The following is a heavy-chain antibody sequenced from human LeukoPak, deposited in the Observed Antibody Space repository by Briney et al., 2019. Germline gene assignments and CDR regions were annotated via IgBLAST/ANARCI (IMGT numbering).Heavy chain of an antibody. CDR1: GGSISSGSYY. V-gene: IGHV4-61*02. CDR3: ARDGGSSWYDPYYYYYMDV. J-gene: IGHJ6*03. D-gene: IGHD6-13*01. CDR2: IYTSGST. Sequence: SQTLSLTCTVSGGSISSGSYYWSWIRQPAGKGLEWIGRIYTSGSTNYNPSLKSRVTISVDTSKNQFSLKLSSVTAADTAVYYCARDGGSSWYDPYYYYYMDVWGKGTTVTVS.